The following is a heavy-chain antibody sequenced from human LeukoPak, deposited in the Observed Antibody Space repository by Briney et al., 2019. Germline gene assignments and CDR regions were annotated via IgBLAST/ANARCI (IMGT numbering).Heavy chain of an antibody. D-gene: IGHD5-18*01. CDR1: GFTFSSYS. V-gene: IGHV3-21*04. CDR2: ISSSSSYI. Sequence: GGSLRLSCAASGFTFSSYSMNWVRQAPGKGLEWVSSISSSSSYIYYADSVKGRFTISRDNAKNSLYLQMNSLRAEDTAVYYCAKDGIQLWSRGVGDYWGQGTLVTVSS. CDR3: AKDGIQLWSRGVGDY. J-gene: IGHJ4*02.